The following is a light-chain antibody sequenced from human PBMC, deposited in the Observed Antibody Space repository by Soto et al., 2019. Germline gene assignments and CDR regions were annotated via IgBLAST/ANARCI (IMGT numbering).Light chain of an antibody. V-gene: IGKV3-15*01. CDR1: QSIGSN. CDR3: QQYSHCPPCT. J-gene: IGKJ2*02. Sequence: EVVMTQSPATLSVSPGEGATLSCRASQSIGSNLAWYQQKPGQAPRLLIYGSSTRATGIPGRFRGSGSGTEFTLTISSLEPEDFASDHCQQYSHCPPCTFVQGTKLEIK. CDR2: GSS.